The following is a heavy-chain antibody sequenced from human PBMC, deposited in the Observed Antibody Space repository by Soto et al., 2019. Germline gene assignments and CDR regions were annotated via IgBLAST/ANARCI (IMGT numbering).Heavy chain of an antibody. CDR2: ISAYNGNT. V-gene: IGHV1-18*01. CDR3: ARGSHIASSGWPYFDY. CDR1: GYTFTSYG. D-gene: IGHD6-19*01. Sequence: GASVKVSCKASGYTFTSYGISWVRQAPGQGLEWMGWISAYNGNTNYAQKLQGRVTMTTDTSTSTAYMELRSLRSDDTAVYYCARGSHIASSGWPYFDYWGQGTLVTVSS. J-gene: IGHJ4*02.